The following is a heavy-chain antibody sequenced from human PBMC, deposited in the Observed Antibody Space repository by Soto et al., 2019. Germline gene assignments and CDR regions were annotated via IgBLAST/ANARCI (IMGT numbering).Heavy chain of an antibody. V-gene: IGHV3-9*01. CDR2: INWNIGFK. Sequence: GGSLRLSCAASGFTFDEYAMHWVRQDPGKGLEWVSGINWNIGFKGYGDSVKGRFTISRDNAKNSLYLQMNSLRPEDTALYYCEKARGWSKDNCDNWGKGTQVTVSS. D-gene: IGHD6-19*01. CDR1: GFTFDEYA. CDR3: EKARGWSKDNCDN. J-gene: IGHJ4*02.